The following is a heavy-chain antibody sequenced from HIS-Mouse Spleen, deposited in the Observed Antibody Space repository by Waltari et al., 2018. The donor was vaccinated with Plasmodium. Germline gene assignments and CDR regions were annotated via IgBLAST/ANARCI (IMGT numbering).Heavy chain of an antibody. Sequence: EVQLLESGGGLVQPGGSLRLSCEAAGFTFRCFAMSWVRQAPGKGLEWVSAISGSGGSTYYADSVKGRFTISRDNSKNTLYLQMNSLRAEDTAVYYCARDRSAAALLGYWGQGTLVTVSS. D-gene: IGHD6-13*01. CDR1: GFTFRCFA. CDR3: ARDRSAAALLGY. CDR2: ISGSGGST. V-gene: IGHV3-23*01. J-gene: IGHJ4*02.